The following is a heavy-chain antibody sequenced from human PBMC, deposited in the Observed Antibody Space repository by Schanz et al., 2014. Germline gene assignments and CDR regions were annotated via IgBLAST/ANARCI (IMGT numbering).Heavy chain of an antibody. Sequence: VQLVESGGGVVQPGRSLRLSCAASGFTVSSNYMSWVRQAPGKGLEWVSITYSGGSTYYADSVKGRFTISRDNSKNTLYLQINSLRAEDTAVYYCASGGYCTNGVCNGGRNWFDPWGQGTLVIVSS. D-gene: IGHD2-8*01. CDR1: GFTVSSNY. J-gene: IGHJ5*02. CDR3: ASGGYCTNGVCNGGRNWFDP. CDR2: TYSGGST. V-gene: IGHV3-66*01.